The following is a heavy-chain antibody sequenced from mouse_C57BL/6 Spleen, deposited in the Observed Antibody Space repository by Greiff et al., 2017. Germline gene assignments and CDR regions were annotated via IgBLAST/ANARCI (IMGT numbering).Heavy chain of an antibody. CDR3: ARIYYDYDGYAMDY. V-gene: IGHV7-3*01. CDR2: IRNKANGYTT. Sequence: DVKLQESGGGLVQPGGSLSLSCAASGFTFTDYYMSWVRQPPGTALEWLGFIRNKANGYTTEYSASVKGRFTISRDNSQSILYLQMNALRAEDSATYYCARIYYDYDGYAMDYWGQGTSVTVSS. J-gene: IGHJ4*01. D-gene: IGHD2-4*01. CDR1: GFTFTDYY.